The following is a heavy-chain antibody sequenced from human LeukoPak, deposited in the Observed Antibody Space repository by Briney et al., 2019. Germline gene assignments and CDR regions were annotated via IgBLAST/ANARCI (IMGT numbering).Heavy chain of an antibody. D-gene: IGHD4-17*01. CDR3: ARRDYGDYNAY. CDR2: IYSGGST. CDR1: GFTVSSNY. J-gene: IGHJ4*02. V-gene: IGHV3-53*01. Sequence: PGGSLRLSCAASGFTVSSNYMSWVRQAPGKGLEWVSVIYSGGSTYYADSVKGRFTISRDNSKNTLYLQMNSLRAEDTAVYYCARRDYGDYNAYWGQGTLVTVSS.